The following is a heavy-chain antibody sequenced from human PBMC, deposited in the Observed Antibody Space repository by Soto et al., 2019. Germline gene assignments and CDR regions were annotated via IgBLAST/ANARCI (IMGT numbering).Heavy chain of an antibody. CDR1: GFTFSNHY. Sequence: QMQLVESGGGLVEPGGSLRLSCEASGFTFSNHYMSWIRQAPGKGLEWVSYISRSGSTIYYADSVRGRFTISRDNSKSSXXLQMDSLRAEDTAMYYCGRDPELWDENVATRPSIYYYGMDVWGQGTTVTVSS. CDR2: ISRSGSTI. J-gene: IGHJ6*02. V-gene: IGHV3-11*01. CDR3: GRDPELWDENVATRPSIYYYGMDV. D-gene: IGHD3-16*01.